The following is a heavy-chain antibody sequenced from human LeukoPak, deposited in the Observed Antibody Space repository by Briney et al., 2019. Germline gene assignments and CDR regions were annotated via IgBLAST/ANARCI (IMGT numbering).Heavy chain of an antibody. CDR3: ARDTVGSSTSFDY. V-gene: IGHV3-30*19. CDR1: GFAFNTYA. J-gene: IGHJ4*02. CDR2: ISYDGSNK. Sequence: GRSLRLSCAASGFAFNTYAMHWVRQAPGKGLEWVAVISYDGSNKYYADSVKGRFTISRDNSKNTLYLQMNSLRAEGTAVYYCARDTVGSSTSFDYWGQGTLVTVSS. D-gene: IGHD2-2*01.